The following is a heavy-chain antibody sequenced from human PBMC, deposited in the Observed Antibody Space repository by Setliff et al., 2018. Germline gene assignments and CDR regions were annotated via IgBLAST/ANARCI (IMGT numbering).Heavy chain of an antibody. D-gene: IGHD5-12*01. V-gene: IGHV3-21*01. CDR3: TRARDIAPTYYYMDV. J-gene: IGHJ6*03. Sequence: PGGSLRLSCVASGFTFSAYGMSWVRQAPGKGLEWVSSVYNGNDETKYADSVKGRFTISRDNSKNSLYLHMNSLRAEDTAVYYCTRARDIAPTYYYMDVWGKGTTVTVSS. CDR2: VYNGNDET. CDR1: GFTFSAYG.